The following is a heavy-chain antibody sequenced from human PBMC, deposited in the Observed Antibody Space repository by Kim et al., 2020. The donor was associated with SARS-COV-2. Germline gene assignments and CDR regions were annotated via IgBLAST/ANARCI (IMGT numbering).Heavy chain of an antibody. CDR3: ARGPYMVRGVIIYYYYGMDV. J-gene: IGHJ6*02. CDR2: INHSGST. D-gene: IGHD3-10*01. Sequence: SETLSLTCAVYGGSFSGYYWSWIRQPPGKGLEWIGEINHSGSTNYNPSLKSRVTISVDTSKNQFSLKLSSVTAADTAVYYCARGPYMVRGVIIYYYYGMDVWGQGTTVTVSS. CDR1: GGSFSGYY. V-gene: IGHV4-34*01.